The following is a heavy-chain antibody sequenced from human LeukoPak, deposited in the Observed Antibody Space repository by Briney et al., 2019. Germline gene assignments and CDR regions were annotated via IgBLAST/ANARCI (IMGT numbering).Heavy chain of an antibody. CDR3: ATDELERRIFDY. V-gene: IGHV3-21*01. Sequence: GGSLTLSCAASGFTFSSYSMNWVRQAPGKGLEWVSSISSSSSYIYYADSVKGRFTISRDNAKYSLYLQMNSLRAEDTAVYYCATDELERRIFDYWGQGTLVTVSS. CDR1: GFTFSSYS. D-gene: IGHD1-1*01. CDR2: ISSSSSYI. J-gene: IGHJ4*02.